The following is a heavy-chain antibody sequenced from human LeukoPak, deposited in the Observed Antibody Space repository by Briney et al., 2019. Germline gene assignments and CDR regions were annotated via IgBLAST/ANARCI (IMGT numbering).Heavy chain of an antibody. CDR1: GGSVSSGSYY. CDR3: ARGHVGSYAYYYYYGMDV. CDR2: IYYSGST. J-gene: IGHJ6*02. V-gene: IGHV4-61*01. Sequence: PSETLSLTCTVSGGSVSSGSYYWSWIRQPPGKGLEWIGYIYYSGSTNYNPSLKSRVTISVDTSKNQFSLKVRSVTAADTAVYYCARGHVGSYAYYYYYGMDVWGQGTTVTVSS. D-gene: IGHD2-8*01.